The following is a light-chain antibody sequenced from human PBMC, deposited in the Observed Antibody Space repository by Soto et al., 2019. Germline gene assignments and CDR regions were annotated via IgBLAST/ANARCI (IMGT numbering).Light chain of an antibody. J-gene: IGKJ5*01. V-gene: IGKV3-11*01. CDR3: QQYNAWPPIT. CDR1: QSVSSY. Sequence: DIVLTQSPATLSLSPGERATLSCRASQSVSSYLAWYQQKPGQAPRRLIYDAFNRATGIPARFSGSGSGTEFTLTISSLQSEDFAVYYCQQYNAWPPITFGQGTRLEIK. CDR2: DAF.